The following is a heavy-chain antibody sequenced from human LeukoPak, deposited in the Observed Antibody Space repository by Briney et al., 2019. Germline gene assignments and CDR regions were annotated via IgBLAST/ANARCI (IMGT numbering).Heavy chain of an antibody. CDR2: ISYDGSNK. Sequence: GGSLRLSCAASGFTFSSYAMHWVRQAPGKGLEWVAVISYDGSNKYYADSVKGRFTISRDNSKNTLYLQMNSLRAEDTAVYYCARDPLERRGYYFDYWGQGTLVTVSS. J-gene: IGHJ4*02. D-gene: IGHD1-1*01. V-gene: IGHV3-30-3*01. CDR3: ARDPLERRGYYFDY. CDR1: GFTFSSYA.